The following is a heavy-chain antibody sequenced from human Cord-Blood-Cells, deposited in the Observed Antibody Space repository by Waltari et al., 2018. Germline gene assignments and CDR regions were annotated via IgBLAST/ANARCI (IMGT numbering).Heavy chain of an antibody. V-gene: IGHV3-15*01. Sequence: EVQLVESGGGLVKPGGSFRLSCAASGFTFSNAWMSWVRQAPGKGLEWVGRIKSKTEGGTTDYAAPVKGRFTISRDDSKNTLYLQMNSLKTEDTAVYYCTTRRSNWGSDYYYGMDVWGQGTTVTVSS. D-gene: IGHD7-27*01. J-gene: IGHJ6*02. CDR3: TTRRSNWGSDYYYGMDV. CDR2: IKSKTEGGTT. CDR1: GFTFSNAW.